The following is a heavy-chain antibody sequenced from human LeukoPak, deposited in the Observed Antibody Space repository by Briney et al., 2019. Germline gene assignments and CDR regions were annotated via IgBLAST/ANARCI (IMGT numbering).Heavy chain of an antibody. CDR2: IIPIFGTA. CDR1: GGTFSSYA. D-gene: IGHD6-13*01. V-gene: IGHV1-69*05. CDR3: ARNHSSSWSFDY. J-gene: IGHJ4*02. Sequence: SVKVSCKASGGTFSSYAISWVRQAPGQGLEWMGGIIPIFGTANYAQKFQGRVTMTRDTSISTAYMELSRLRSDDTAAYYCARNHSSSWSFDYWGQGTLVTVSS.